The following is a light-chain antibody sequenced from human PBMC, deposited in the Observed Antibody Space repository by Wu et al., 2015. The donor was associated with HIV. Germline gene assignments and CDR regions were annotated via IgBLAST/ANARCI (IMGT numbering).Light chain of an antibody. CDR1: RVLSA. CDR2: SAS. V-gene: IGKV3-15*01. J-gene: IGKJ1*01. CDR3: QQYNSWPT. Sequence: PGETKPPSPAGPVRVLSALSLVPAKTWPGSQAPHLWSASTRATGVPARFSGSGSGTEFTLTISSLQSEDFAVYYCQQYNSWPTFGQGTKVEIK.